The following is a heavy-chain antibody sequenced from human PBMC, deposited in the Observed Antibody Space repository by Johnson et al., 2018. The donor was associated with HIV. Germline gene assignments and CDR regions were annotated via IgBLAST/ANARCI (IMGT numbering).Heavy chain of an antibody. Sequence: VQLVESGGGVIRPGGSLRLSCVGSGFRFDDFDMSWVRQVPGRGLEWVSGINWSGGDAAYVDSVKGRFTISRDNAKNSLYLQMNDLRVDDTALYYCARVSTGFTISGVVILPTGAFDIWGQGTLVTVSS. CDR3: ARVSTGFTISGVVILPTGAFDI. J-gene: IGHJ3*02. CDR1: GFRFDDFD. CDR2: INWSGGDA. V-gene: IGHV3-20*04. D-gene: IGHD3-3*01.